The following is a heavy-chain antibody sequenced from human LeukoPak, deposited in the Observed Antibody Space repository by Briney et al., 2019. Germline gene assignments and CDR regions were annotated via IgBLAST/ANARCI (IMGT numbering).Heavy chain of an antibody. CDR1: GFTFSSYG. J-gene: IGHJ4*02. CDR2: ISGSGGST. D-gene: IGHD2-15*01. V-gene: IGHV3-23*01. Sequence: GGSLRLSCAASGFTFSSYGMSWVRQAPAKGLEWVSAISGSGGSTYYADSVKGRFTISRDNSKNTLYLQMNSLRAEDTAVYYCARDPTDIVVVVAATENYYFDYWGQGTLVTVSS. CDR3: ARDPTDIVVVVAATENYYFDY.